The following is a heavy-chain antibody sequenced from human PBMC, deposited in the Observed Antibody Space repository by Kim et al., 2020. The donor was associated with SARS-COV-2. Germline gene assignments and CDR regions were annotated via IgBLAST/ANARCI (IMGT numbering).Heavy chain of an antibody. CDR3: ACGGVKQWLGL. V-gene: IGHV4-59*13. D-gene: IGHD6-19*01. CDR1: GGSISTYY. Sequence: SETLSLTCTVSGGSISTYYWYWIRQPPHQGLERIGFISFSGSTNSNSTLTSRVAISVDSSTIQYSLSLSSVTAAGTAVYYCACGGVKQWLGLWGGGTLVTVSS. CDR2: ISFSGST. J-gene: IGHJ2*01.